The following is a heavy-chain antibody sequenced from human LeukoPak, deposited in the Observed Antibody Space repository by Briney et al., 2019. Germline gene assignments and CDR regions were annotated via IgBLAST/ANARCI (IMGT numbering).Heavy chain of an antibody. Sequence: KSGGSLRLSCAASGFTFSDYYMSWIRQAPGKGLEWLSYISLSGRSIHYADSVKGRFTISRDNAKNSLYLQMNSLRAEDTALYYCARDFRDRSMPIDFWGQGTLVTVSS. V-gene: IGHV3-11*01. J-gene: IGHJ4*02. CDR3: ARDFRDRSMPIDF. CDR1: GFTFSDYY. CDR2: ISLSGRSI. D-gene: IGHD2/OR15-2a*01.